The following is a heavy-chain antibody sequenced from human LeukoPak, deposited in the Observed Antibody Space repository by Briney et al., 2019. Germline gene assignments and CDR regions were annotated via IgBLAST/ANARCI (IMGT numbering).Heavy chain of an antibody. J-gene: IGHJ5*02. D-gene: IGHD3-22*01. CDR2: ISAYKGNT. V-gene: IGHV1-18*01. CDR3: ARGGYYYDSSGYYYTSWFDP. Sequence: ASVKVSCKASGYTFTSYGISWVRQAPGQGLECRGWISAYKGNTNYAQKLQGRVTMTTDTSTSTAYMEMRSLRSDDTAVYYCARGGYYYDSSGYYYTSWFDPWGQGTLVTVSS. CDR1: GYTFTSYG.